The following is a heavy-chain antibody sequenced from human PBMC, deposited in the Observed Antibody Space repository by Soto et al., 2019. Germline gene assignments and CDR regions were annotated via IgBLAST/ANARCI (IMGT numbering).Heavy chain of an antibody. CDR1: GGSISSSSYY. Sequence: QPQLQESGPGLVKPSETLSLTCTVSGGSISSSSYYWGWIRQPPGKGLEWIGRIYYSGRTYYNPSLKRRVTISVDTAKNQVPLKRSSVTAADTAVYYCARHEGGSSTSCYVAYYYYMDVWGKGTTVTGSS. V-gene: IGHV4-39*01. CDR2: IYYSGRT. J-gene: IGHJ6*03. D-gene: IGHD2-2*01. CDR3: ARHEGGSSTSCYVAYYYYMDV.